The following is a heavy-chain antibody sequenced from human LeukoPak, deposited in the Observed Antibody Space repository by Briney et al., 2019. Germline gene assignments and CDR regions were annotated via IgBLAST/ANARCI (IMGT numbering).Heavy chain of an antibody. CDR3: ARDYYDSSVPNPFFDY. CDR2: IYYSGST. V-gene: IGHV4-39*07. Sequence: SETLSLTCTVSGGSISSSSYYWGWIRQPPGKGLEWIGSIYYSGSTYYNPSLKSRVTISVDTSKNQFSLKLSSVTAADTAVYYCARDYYDSSVPNPFFDYWGQGTLVTVSS. J-gene: IGHJ4*02. D-gene: IGHD3-22*01. CDR1: GGSISSSSYY.